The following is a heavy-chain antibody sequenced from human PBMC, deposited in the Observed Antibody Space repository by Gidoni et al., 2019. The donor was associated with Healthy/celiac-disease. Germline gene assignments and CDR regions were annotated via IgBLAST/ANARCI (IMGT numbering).Heavy chain of an antibody. V-gene: IGHV3-64D*06. Sequence: EVQLVESGGGLVQPGGSLRLSCSASGLTFSSYDMHWVRQAPGKGLEYVSAISSNGGSTYYADSVKGRFTISRDNSKNTLYLQMSSLRAEDTAVYYCVKGRVTGTTDYYMDVWGKGTTVTVSS. D-gene: IGHD1-7*01. CDR1: GLTFSSYD. CDR2: ISSNGGST. J-gene: IGHJ6*03. CDR3: VKGRVTGTTDYYMDV.